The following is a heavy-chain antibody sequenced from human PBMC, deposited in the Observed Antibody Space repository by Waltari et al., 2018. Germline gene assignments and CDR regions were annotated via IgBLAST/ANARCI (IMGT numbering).Heavy chain of an antibody. Sequence: EVQLVESGGGLVRPGGSLRLSCAASGFTFSSYWMHWVRQVPGKGLVWVSRINSDGSSTNYAESVKGRFTISRDNAKNTLYLQMSSLRAEDTAVYYCAGYCSGGTCAAYWGQGTLVTVSS. V-gene: IGHV3-74*01. D-gene: IGHD2-15*01. CDR3: AGYCSGGTCAAY. CDR1: GFTFSSYW. CDR2: INSDGSST. J-gene: IGHJ4*02.